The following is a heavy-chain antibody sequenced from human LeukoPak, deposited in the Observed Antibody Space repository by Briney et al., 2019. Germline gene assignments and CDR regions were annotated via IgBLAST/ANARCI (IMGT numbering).Heavy chain of an antibody. V-gene: IGHV3-49*03. D-gene: IGHD3-10*01. CDR2: IRSKAYGGTT. J-gene: IGHJ4*02. Sequence: GGSLRLSCTASGFTLGDYAMNWFRQAPGKGLEWVGFIRSKAYGGTTEYAASVKGRFTISRDDSKSIAYLQMNSLKTEDTAVHYCTREGVGGFDYWGQGTLVTVSS. CDR3: TREGVGGFDY. CDR1: GFTLGDYA.